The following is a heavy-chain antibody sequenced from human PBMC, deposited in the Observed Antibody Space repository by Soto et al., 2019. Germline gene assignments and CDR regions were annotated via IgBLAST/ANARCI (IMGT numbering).Heavy chain of an antibody. V-gene: IGHV3-30*03. Sequence: PGGSLRLSCAASGFTFNTYGMHWVRQPPGEGLEWVAAISYDGRNEDYGDSVKGRLTVSRDDSRNTLYLQMNSLRPEDTAVYYCARAIGGDYTGLGIQYLDEWCQGVPVTVAS. CDR1: GFTFNTYG. J-gene: IGHJ4*02. CDR3: ARAIGGDYTGLGIQYLDE. D-gene: IGHD3-3*01. CDR2: ISYDGRNE.